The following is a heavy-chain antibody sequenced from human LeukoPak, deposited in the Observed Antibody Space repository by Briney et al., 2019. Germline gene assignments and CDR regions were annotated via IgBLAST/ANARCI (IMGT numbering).Heavy chain of an antibody. CDR3: AKEAQGCSITSCYFDS. D-gene: IGHD2-2*01. CDR2: IVGSGVST. Sequence: GGSLRLSCVASGLTFRTYAMNWVRQAPGKGLEWVSGIVGSGVSTYYTDSVKGRFTISRDNSKNTLFLQMNSLRAEDTAVYYCAKEAQGCSITSCYFDSWGQGTLVTVSS. V-gene: IGHV3-23*01. CDR1: GLTFRTYA. J-gene: IGHJ4*02.